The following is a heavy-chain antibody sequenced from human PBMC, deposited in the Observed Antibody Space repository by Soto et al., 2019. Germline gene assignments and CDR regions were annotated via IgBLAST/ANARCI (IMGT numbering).Heavy chain of an antibody. Sequence: QLQLQESGPGLVKPSETLSLTCTVSGGSISSSSYYWGWIRQPPGKGLEWIGSIYYSGSTYYNPSLKSRVTISVDTSKNQFSLKLSSVTAADTAVYYCARHFGRVNTYCGGDCSWGQGTLVTVSS. V-gene: IGHV4-39*01. CDR2: IYYSGST. CDR1: GGSISSSSYY. D-gene: IGHD2-21*02. CDR3: ARHFGRVNTYCGGDCS. J-gene: IGHJ4*02.